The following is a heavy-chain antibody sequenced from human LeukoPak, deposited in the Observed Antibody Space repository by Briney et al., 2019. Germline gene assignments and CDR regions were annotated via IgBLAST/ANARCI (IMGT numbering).Heavy chain of an antibody. CDR2: VTGDSSST. V-gene: IGHV3-23*01. CDR3: AKGGRSIFGMVIDH. D-gene: IGHD3-3*01. Sequence: PGGSLRLSCTASGFTFDNFVMNWVRQAPGKGLEWVSGVTGDSSSTYYAVTMKGRFSISRDNSKNTLYLRSKNLRADDTAVYYCAKGGRSIFGMVIDHWGQGTPVTVSS. CDR1: GFTFDNFV. J-gene: IGHJ4*02.